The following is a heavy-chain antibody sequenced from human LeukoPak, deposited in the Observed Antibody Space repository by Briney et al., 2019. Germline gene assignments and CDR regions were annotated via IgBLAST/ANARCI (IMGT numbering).Heavy chain of an antibody. J-gene: IGHJ6*02. CDR3: ARRRYGDPEITSRYYGMDV. Sequence: ASVKVSCKASGYTFTSYGISWVRQAPGQGLEWMGWISAYNGNTNYAQKLQGRVTMTTDTSTSTAYMELRSLRSDDTAVYYCARRRYGDPEITSRYYGMDVWGQGTTVTVSS. V-gene: IGHV1-18*01. CDR2: ISAYNGNT. CDR1: GYTFTSYG. D-gene: IGHD4-17*01.